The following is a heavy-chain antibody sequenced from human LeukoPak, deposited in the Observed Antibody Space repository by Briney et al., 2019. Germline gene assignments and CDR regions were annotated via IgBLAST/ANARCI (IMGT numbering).Heavy chain of an antibody. J-gene: IGHJ4*02. CDR3: ARSFPGTYGGLHYFDF. Sequence: PSETLSLTCTVSGDSISFYSWNWIRQPPGKGLVWIGDISYSGSTNYNPSLKSRVTMSLDTTKNQFSLKLSSVTAADTAVYYCARSFPGTYGGLHYFDFWGQGTLVTVSS. V-gene: IGHV4-59*01. CDR2: ISYSGST. D-gene: IGHD3-10*01. CDR1: GDSISFYS.